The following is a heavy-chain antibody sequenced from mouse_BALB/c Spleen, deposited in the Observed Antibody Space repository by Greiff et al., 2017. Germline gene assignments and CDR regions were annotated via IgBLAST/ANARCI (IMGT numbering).Heavy chain of an antibody. Sequence: EVQLVESGGGLVKPGGSLKLSCAASGFTFSSYAMSWVRQTPEKRLEWVATISSGGSYTYYPDSVKGRFTISRDNAKNTLYLQMSSLRSEDTAMYYCAREGYGSKGDYFDYWGQGTTLTVSS. D-gene: IGHD1-1*01. J-gene: IGHJ2*01. V-gene: IGHV5-9-3*01. CDR1: GFTFSSYA. CDR2: ISSGGSYT. CDR3: AREGYGSKGDYFDY.